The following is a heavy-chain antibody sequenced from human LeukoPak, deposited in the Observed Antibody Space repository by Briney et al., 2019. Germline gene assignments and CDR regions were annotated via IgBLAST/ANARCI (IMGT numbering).Heavy chain of an antibody. CDR1: GFTFDDYD. CDR2: INCSGRSA. J-gene: IGHJ6*02. CDR3: AREVTTRLGNYYGMDV. V-gene: IGHV3-20*04. Sequence: LPGGSLRLSCASSGFTFDDYDMSWVRQAPGKGLEWVSGINCSGRSANYADSVKGRFTISRDNAKNSLYLQMNSLRADDTAMYYCAREVTTRLGNYYGMDVWGQGTTVTVSS. D-gene: IGHD4-17*01.